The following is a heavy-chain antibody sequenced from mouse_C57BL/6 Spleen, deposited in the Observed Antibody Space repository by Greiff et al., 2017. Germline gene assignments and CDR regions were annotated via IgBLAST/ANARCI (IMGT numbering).Heavy chain of an antibody. Sequence: QLVESGPGLVKPSQSLSLTCSVTGYSITSGYYWNWIRQFPGNKLEWMGYISYDGSNNYNPSLKNRISITRDTSKNQFFLKLNSVTTEDTATYYCARVDGYYQAWFAYWGQGTLVTVSA. CDR3: ARVDGYYQAWFAY. CDR2: ISYDGSN. D-gene: IGHD2-3*01. V-gene: IGHV3-6*01. CDR1: GYSITSGYY. J-gene: IGHJ3*01.